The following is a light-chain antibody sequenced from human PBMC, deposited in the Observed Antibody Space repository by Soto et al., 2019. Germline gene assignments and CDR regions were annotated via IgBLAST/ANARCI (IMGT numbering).Light chain of an antibody. CDR2: GAS. CDR3: QQYNKFIT. V-gene: IGKV3-15*01. J-gene: IGKJ5*01. Sequence: EIVMTQSPATLSVSPGERATLSCRASQSVSSNLAWYQQKPGQAPRLLIYGASTRATGIPARFSGSGSGTEFSLTISSLQSEDFAVYYCQQYNKFITFGQGTRLEIK. CDR1: QSVSSN.